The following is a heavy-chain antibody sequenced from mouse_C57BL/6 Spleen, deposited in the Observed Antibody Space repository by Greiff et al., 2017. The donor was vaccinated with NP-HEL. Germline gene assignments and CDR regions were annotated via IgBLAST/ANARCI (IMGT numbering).Heavy chain of an antibody. V-gene: IGHV5-17*01. CDR2: ISSGSSTI. D-gene: IGHD1-1*01. J-gene: IGHJ4*01. CDR1: GFTFSDYG. Sequence: EVKVVESGGGLVKPGGSLKLSCAASGFTFSDYGMHWVRQAPEKGLEWVAYISSGSSTIYYADTVKGRFTISRDNAKNTLFLQMTSLRSEDTAMYYCARFYDYYAMDYWGQGTSVTVSS. CDR3: ARFYDYYAMDY.